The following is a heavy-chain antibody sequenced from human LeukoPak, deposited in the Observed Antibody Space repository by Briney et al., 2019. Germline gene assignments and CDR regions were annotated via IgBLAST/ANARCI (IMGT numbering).Heavy chain of an antibody. CDR1: GFTFSYYS. V-gene: IGHV3-48*01. D-gene: IGHD4-23*01. CDR2: TSSSSSTI. J-gene: IGHJ5*02. CDR3: ARDDGGKDTNWFDP. Sequence: GGSLRLSCAASGFTFSYYSMNWVRQAPGKGLEWVSYTSSSSSTIYYADSVKGRFTISRDNAKNSLYLQMNSLRAEDTAVYYCARDDGGKDTNWFDPWGQGTLVTVSS.